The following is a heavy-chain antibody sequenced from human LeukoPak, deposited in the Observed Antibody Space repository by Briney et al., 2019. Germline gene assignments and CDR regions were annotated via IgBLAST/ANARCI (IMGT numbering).Heavy chain of an antibody. V-gene: IGHV3-7*01. CDR3: ARERRDFWSGYFDY. J-gene: IGHJ4*02. CDR1: GFIFSRYW. CDR2: IKQDGSEK. D-gene: IGHD3-3*01. Sequence: HPGGSQRLYCAPSGFIFSRYWMSWVRQAPGKGLEWVANIKQDGSEKYYVDSVKGRFTISRDNAKNSLYLQMNSLRAEDTAVYYCARERRDFWSGYFDYWGQGTLVTVSS.